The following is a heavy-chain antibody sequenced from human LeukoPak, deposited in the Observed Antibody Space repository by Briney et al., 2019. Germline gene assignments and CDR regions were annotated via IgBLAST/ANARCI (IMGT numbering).Heavy chain of an antibody. J-gene: IGHJ4*02. CDR3: ARDRAWNYFDY. D-gene: IGHD3-3*01. CDR2: ISNDGSRK. CDR1: GFTFSSYW. V-gene: IGHV3-30*03. Sequence: GGSLRLSCAASGFTFSSYWMNWARQAPGKGLEWVAIISNDGSRKYYAHSVEGRFTISRDNSKNTLYLQMDSLRAEDTAVYYCARDRAWNYFDYWGQGTLVTVSS.